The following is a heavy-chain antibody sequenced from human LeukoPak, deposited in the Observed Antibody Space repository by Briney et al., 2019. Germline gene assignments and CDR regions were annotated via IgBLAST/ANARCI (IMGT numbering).Heavy chain of an antibody. CDR3: ARDLRPRGSGTYYCDY. J-gene: IGHJ4*02. CDR2: INPNSGGT. Sequence: ASVKVSCKASGYTFTGYYIHWVRQAPGQGLEWMGWINPNSGGTKYAEKFKGRVAMTRDTSITTAYMELSRLRSDDTAVYYCARDLRPRGSGTYYCDYWGQGTLVTVSA. CDR1: GYTFTGYY. D-gene: IGHD3-10*01. V-gene: IGHV1-2*02.